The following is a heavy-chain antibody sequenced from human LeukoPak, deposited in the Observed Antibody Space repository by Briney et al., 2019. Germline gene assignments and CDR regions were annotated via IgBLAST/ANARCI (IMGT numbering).Heavy chain of an antibody. J-gene: IGHJ3*02. CDR1: GGTFSSYA. D-gene: IGHD1-26*01. V-gene: IGHV1-69*06. CDR2: IIPIFGTA. CDR3: ASQKWELLAWFSRPWVHDAFDI. Sequence: ASVKVSCKASGGTFSSYAISWVRQAPGQGLEWMGGIIPIFGTANYAQKFQGRVTITADKSTSTAYMELSSLRSEDTAVYYCASQKWELLAWFSRPWVHDAFDIWGQGTMVTVSS.